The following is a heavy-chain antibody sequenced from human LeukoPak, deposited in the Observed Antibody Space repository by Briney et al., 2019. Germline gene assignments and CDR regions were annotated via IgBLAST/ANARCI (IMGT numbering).Heavy chain of an antibody. J-gene: IGHJ4*02. CDR1: GYSFTTYW. CDR3: ARSHCGSTSCFLDY. Sequence: GESLKISCEGSGYSFTTYWIAWVRQMPGKGLEWMGTIYPGDSDTRCSPSFQGQVTISVDKSINTASLQWSSLQASDTAMYYCARSHCGSTSCFLDYWGQGTLVTVSS. V-gene: IGHV5-51*01. CDR2: IYPGDSDT. D-gene: IGHD2-2*01.